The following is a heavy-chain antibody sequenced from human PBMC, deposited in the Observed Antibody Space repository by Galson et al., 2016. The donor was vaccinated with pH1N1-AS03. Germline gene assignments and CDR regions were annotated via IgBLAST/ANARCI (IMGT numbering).Heavy chain of an antibody. Sequence: SLRLSCAASGSTFDYFYMSWIRQAPGKGLERISFISTAGITTHYADSVKGRFTISRDNANNSLYLEMTSLRPEDTAIYYCARNWNYFNLWGQGVLVTVSS. V-gene: IGHV3-11*01. J-gene: IGHJ4*02. D-gene: IGHD1-1*01. CDR2: ISTAGITT. CDR3: ARNWNYFNL. CDR1: GSTFDYFY.